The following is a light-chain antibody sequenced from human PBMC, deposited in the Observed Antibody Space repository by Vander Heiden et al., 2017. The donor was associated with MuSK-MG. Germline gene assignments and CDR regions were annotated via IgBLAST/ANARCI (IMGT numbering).Light chain of an antibody. CDR1: QLISSY. V-gene: IGKV1-39*01. CDR3: QQSYSTPVA. Sequence: DIQLPQPPSSLSASVGDRVTITSRASQLISSYLNWYQQKPGKAPKLLIYAASSLQSGVPARFSGSGSGTDFTLTISSLQPEDFATYYCQQSYSTPVAFGEGTKVEIK. J-gene: IGKJ4*02. CDR2: AAS.